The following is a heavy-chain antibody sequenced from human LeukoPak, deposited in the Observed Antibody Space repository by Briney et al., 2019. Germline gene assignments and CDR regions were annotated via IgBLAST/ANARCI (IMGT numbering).Heavy chain of an antibody. CDR2: IYYSGST. V-gene: IGHV4-59*01. J-gene: IGHJ2*01. CDR3: ARGPATAATRYFDL. Sequence: SETLSLTCTVSGGSISSYYWSWIRQPPGKGLEWIGYIYYSGSTNNNPSLKGRVTISLDTSKNQFSLKLSSVTAADTAVYYCARGPATAATRYFDLWGRGTLVTVSS. D-gene: IGHD2-15*01. CDR1: GGSISSYY.